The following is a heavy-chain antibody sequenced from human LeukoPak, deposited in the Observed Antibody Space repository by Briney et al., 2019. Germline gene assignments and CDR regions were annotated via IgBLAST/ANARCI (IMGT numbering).Heavy chain of an antibody. CDR1: GFTFNNYA. Sequence: GGSLRLSCAASGFTFNNYAMNWVRQAPGKGLEWVSVISGSGGTTYYADSVKGRFTISRDSSKNTLYLQMNSLRAEDTAVYYCAREEGERWLQLVDYWGQGTLVTVSS. J-gene: IGHJ4*02. CDR3: AREEGERWLQLVDY. D-gene: IGHD5-24*01. V-gene: IGHV3-23*01. CDR2: ISGSGGTT.